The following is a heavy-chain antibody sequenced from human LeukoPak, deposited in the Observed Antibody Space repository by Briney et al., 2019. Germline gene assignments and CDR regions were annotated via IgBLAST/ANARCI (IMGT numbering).Heavy chain of an antibody. J-gene: IGHJ6*04. D-gene: IGHD5-12*01. CDR1: GGTFSGYA. Sequence: SVKVSCKASGGTFSGYAISWVRQAPGQGLEWMGGIIPIFGTANYAQKFQGRVTITADESTSTAYMELSSLRSEDTAVYYCARWAATMAGGAHYYYYGMDVWGKGTTVTVSS. V-gene: IGHV1-69*13. CDR2: IIPIFGTA. CDR3: ARWAATMAGGAHYYYYGMDV.